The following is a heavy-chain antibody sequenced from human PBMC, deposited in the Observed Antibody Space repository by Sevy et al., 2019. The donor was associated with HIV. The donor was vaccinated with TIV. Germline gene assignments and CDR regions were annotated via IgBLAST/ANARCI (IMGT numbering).Heavy chain of an antibody. CDR1: GFTFSSYE. CDR2: CSSSGSTI. V-gene: IGHV3-48*03. CDR3: AGETVYYDSSGYYYGGVDY. J-gene: IGHJ4*02. D-gene: IGHD3-22*01. Sequence: GGSLRLSCAASGFTFSSYEMNWVRQAPGKGLEWVSCCSSSGSTIYYADSVKGRFTISRDNAKNSLYLQMNSLRAEDTAVYYCAGETVYYDSSGYYYGGVDYWGQGTLVTVSS.